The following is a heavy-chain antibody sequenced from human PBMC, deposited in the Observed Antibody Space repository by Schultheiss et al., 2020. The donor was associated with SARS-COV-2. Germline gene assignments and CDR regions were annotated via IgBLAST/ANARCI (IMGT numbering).Heavy chain of an antibody. Sequence: GGSLRLSCAASGFTFSSYAMHWVRQAPGKGLEWVAVISYDGSNKYFADSVKGRFTISRDNSKNTLYLQMNSLRPEDTAVYYCARGDYGDSDSAPDYWGQGTLVTVSS. CDR2: ISYDGSNK. CDR3: ARGDYGDSDSAPDY. V-gene: IGHV3-30*01. D-gene: IGHD4-17*01. J-gene: IGHJ4*02. CDR1: GFTFSSYA.